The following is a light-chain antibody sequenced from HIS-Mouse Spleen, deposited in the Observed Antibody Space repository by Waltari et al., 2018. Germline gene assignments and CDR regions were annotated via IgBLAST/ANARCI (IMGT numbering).Light chain of an antibody. CDR1: QSVRRN. CDR2: GAS. J-gene: IGKJ1*01. Sequence: EIVMTQSPATLSVSPGERATLPCRASQSVRRNLAWYQQKPGQAPRLLIYGASTRATGIPARFSGSGSGTEFTLTISSMQSEDFAVYYCQQYNNWPRTFGQGTKVEIK. CDR3: QQYNNWPRT. V-gene: IGKV3-15*01.